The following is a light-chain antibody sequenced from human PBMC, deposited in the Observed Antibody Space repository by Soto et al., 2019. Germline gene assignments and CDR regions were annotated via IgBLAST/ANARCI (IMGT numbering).Light chain of an antibody. V-gene: IGLV2-8*01. Sequence: QSALTQPPSASGSPGQSVTISCTGTSSDVGGYNYVSWYQQHPGKAPKLMIYEVSKRPSGVPDRFSGSKSGNTASLTVSGIQAEYEADYYCSSYAGSLYVFGTGTKLTVL. CDR1: SSDVGGYNY. J-gene: IGLJ1*01. CDR3: SSYAGSLYV. CDR2: EVS.